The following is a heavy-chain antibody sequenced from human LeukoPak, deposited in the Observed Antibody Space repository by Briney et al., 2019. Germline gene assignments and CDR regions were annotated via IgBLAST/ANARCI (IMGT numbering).Heavy chain of an antibody. J-gene: IGHJ5*02. CDR2: IKSKPDGGTT. CDR3: TTDPDDIVVVPAATLP. V-gene: IGHV3-15*01. D-gene: IGHD2-2*01. CDR1: GFTFSNAW. Sequence: AGGSLRLSCAASGFTFSNAWMSWVRQAPGKGLEWVGRIKSKPDGGTTDYAAPVKGRFTISRDDSKNTLYLQMNSLKTEDTAVYYCTTDPDDIVVVPAATLPWGQGTLVTVSS.